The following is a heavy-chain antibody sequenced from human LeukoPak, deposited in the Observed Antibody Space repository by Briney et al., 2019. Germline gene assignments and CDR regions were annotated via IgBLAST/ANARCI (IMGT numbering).Heavy chain of an antibody. V-gene: IGHV1-3*01. D-gene: IGHD6-13*01. CDR3: ARDSYMAAADTWFDP. CDR2: INSGYTNT. CDR1: GYIFTNYA. Sequence: ASVKVSCKASGYIFTNYAIHWVRQAPGQRLEWMGWINSGYTNTKYSQKFQGRVTITSDTSASTAYMEVRSLTSEDTAIYYCARDSYMAAADTWFDPWGQGTLVTVSS. J-gene: IGHJ5*02.